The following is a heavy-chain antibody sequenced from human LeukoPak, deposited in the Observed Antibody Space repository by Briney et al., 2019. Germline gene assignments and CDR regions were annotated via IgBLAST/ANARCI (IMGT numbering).Heavy chain of an antibody. Sequence: AGGSLRLSCAASGFTFSSYAMSWVRQAPGKGLEWVSAIRDSGSSTHYADSVKGGFTTSRDNSKKTLFLQMNSLRAEDTAIYYCAKYGPQDSGSSHFDYWGQGALVTVSS. J-gene: IGHJ4*02. CDR3: AKYGPQDSGSSHFDY. CDR1: GFTFSSYA. D-gene: IGHD1-26*01. V-gene: IGHV3-23*01. CDR2: IRDSGSST.